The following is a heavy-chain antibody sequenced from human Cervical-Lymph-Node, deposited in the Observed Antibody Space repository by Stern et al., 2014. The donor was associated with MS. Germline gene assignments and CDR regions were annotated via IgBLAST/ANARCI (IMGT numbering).Heavy chain of an antibody. CDR3: ARDPSRFGDNGYFDF. Sequence: MQLVESGGGLVQPGRSLRLSCAASGFTFSSFAMHCVRQAPGQGLEWLAVISHDGNNKYYAASVKGRFTISRDKSNNMVYLQISSLRPDDTAVYFCARDPSRFGDNGYFDFWGQGTLVTVSS. CDR2: ISHDGNNK. D-gene: IGHD3-10*01. V-gene: IGHV3-30*04. CDR1: GFTFSSFA. J-gene: IGHJ4*02.